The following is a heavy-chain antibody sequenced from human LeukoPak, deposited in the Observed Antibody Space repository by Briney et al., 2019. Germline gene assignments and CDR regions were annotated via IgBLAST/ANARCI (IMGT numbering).Heavy chain of an antibody. CDR1: GYSFTSYW. CDR2: IYPGDSDT. CDR3: ARREKNLIPYIDY. D-gene: IGHD3-16*01. J-gene: IGHJ4*02. Sequence: GESLKISCKSSGYSFTSYWIGWVRQMPGKGLEWMGIIYPGDSDTRYSPSFQGQVTISADKSISTAYLQWSSLKASDTAMYYCARREKNLIPYIDYWGQGTLVTVSS. V-gene: IGHV5-51*01.